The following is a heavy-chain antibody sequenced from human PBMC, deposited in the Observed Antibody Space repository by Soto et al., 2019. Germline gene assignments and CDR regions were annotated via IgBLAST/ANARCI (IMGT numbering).Heavy chain of an antibody. J-gene: IGHJ6*02. CDR3: AREGYDSRNYYYYGMDV. V-gene: IGHV4-34*01. CDR1: GGSFSGYI. D-gene: IGHD3-22*01. Sequence: PSETLSLTCAVSGGSFSGYIWTWIRQTPGKGLQWIGQINHSGSSIYNPSLKNRVTISTMSNNKFSLELSSVTAADTAVYYCAREGYDSRNYYYYGMDVWGQGTTVTVSS. CDR2: INHSGSS.